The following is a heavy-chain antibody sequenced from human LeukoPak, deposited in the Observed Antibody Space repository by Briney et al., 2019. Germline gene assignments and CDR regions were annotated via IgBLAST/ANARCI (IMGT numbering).Heavy chain of an antibody. Sequence: SETLSLTCAVSGYSISSGYYWGWIRQPPGKGLEYIGSIYHSGSTYYNPSLKSRVTISVDTSKNQFSLRLTSVTAADTAVYYCARPPDSSDYGAAFDFWGQGTLVTVAS. CDR1: GYSISSGYY. D-gene: IGHD4-17*01. CDR3: ARPPDSSDYGAAFDF. CDR2: IYHSGST. V-gene: IGHV4-38-2*01. J-gene: IGHJ4*02.